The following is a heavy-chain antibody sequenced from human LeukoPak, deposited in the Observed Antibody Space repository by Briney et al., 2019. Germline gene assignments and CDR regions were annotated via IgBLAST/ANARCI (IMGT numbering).Heavy chain of an antibody. Sequence: GGPLRLSCAASGFTFSSYGMHWVRQAPGKGLEWVAFIRYDGSNKYYADSVKGRFTISRDNSKNTLYLQMNSLRAEDTAVYYCAKDPNGDYVGAFDFWGQGTMVSVSS. J-gene: IGHJ3*01. D-gene: IGHD4-17*01. CDR3: AKDPNGDYVGAFDF. V-gene: IGHV3-30*02. CDR2: IRYDGSNK. CDR1: GFTFSSYG.